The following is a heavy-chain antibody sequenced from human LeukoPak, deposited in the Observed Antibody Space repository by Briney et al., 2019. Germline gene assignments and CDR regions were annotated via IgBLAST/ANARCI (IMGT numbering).Heavy chain of an antibody. Sequence: SETLSLTCTVSGGSISSYYWSWIRQLPGKGLEWIGYIYYSGSTNYNPSLKSRVTISVDTSKNQFSLKLSSVTAAGTAVYYCATDSSGYHDAFDIWGQGTMVTVSS. D-gene: IGHD3-22*01. CDR2: IYYSGST. V-gene: IGHV4-59*01. CDR1: GGSISSYY. CDR3: ATDSSGYHDAFDI. J-gene: IGHJ3*02.